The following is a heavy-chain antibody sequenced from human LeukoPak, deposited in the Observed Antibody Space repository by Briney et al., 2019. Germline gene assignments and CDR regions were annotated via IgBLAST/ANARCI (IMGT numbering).Heavy chain of an antibody. D-gene: IGHD1-7*01. J-gene: IGHJ6*03. Sequence: KPSETLSLTCTVSGGSISSYYWSWIRQPPGKGLEWIGYIYYSGSTNYNPSLKSRVTISVDTSKNQFSLKLSSVTAADTAVYYCARDGGGTTMRTYYYYMDVWGKGTTVTVFS. V-gene: IGHV4-59*01. CDR2: IYYSGST. CDR3: ARDGGGTTMRTYYYYMDV. CDR1: GGSISSYY.